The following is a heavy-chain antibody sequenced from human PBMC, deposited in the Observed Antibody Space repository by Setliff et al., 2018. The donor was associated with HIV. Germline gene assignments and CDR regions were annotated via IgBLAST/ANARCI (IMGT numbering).Heavy chain of an antibody. J-gene: IGHJ4*02. CDR2: IYHSGNT. Sequence: SETLSLTCSVSGGPITSNTYFWDWIRQAPGKGLEWIGSIYHSGNTYYNPSLKSRVSISVDTSKRQFSRKLTSVTAGDSALYYCARRRGQKATGWYYFDFWGQGALVTVSS. CDR1: GGPITSNTYF. D-gene: IGHD6-19*01. CDR3: ARRRGQKATGWYYFDF. V-gene: IGHV4-39*01.